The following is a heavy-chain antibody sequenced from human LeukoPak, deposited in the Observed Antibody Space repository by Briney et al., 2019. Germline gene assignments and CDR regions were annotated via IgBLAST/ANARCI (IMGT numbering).Heavy chain of an antibody. Sequence: ASVKVSCKASGYTFTSYGISWVRQAPGQGLEWMGWISAYNGNTNYAQQLQGRVTMTTNTSTSTAYMELRSLRSDDTAVYYCAREYGEPGYYDSSGYYYGVAFDVWGQGTMVTVAS. J-gene: IGHJ3*01. D-gene: IGHD3-22*01. CDR2: ISAYNGNT. CDR3: AREYGEPGYYDSSGYYYGVAFDV. V-gene: IGHV1-18*01. CDR1: GYTFTSYG.